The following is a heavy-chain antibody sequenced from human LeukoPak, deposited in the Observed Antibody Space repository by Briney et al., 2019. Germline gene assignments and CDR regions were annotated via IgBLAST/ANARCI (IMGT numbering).Heavy chain of an antibody. CDR1: GYTFTSYA. Sequence: ASVKVSCKASGYTFTSYAMNWVRQAPGQGLEWMGWINTNTGNPTYAQGFTGRFVFSLDTSVSTAYLQISSLKAEDTAVYYCAAASYYYDSSAENYFDYWGQGTLVTVSS. V-gene: IGHV7-4-1*02. J-gene: IGHJ4*02. CDR3: AAASYYYDSSAENYFDY. D-gene: IGHD3-22*01. CDR2: INTNTGNP.